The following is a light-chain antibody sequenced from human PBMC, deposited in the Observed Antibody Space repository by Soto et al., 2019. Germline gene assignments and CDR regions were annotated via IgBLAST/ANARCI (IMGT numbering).Light chain of an antibody. J-gene: IGLJ1*01. CDR3: CSYTSSSTHV. CDR2: DVN. CDR1: SSAVGGYTF. V-gene: IGLV2-14*03. Sequence: QSALTQPASVSGSPGRSITISCTGTSSAVGGYTFVSWYQQHPGKAPKLMIFDVNRRPSGVSDRFSGSKSGNTASLTISGIQAEDEGDYYCCSYTSSSTHVFGSGTKVTVL.